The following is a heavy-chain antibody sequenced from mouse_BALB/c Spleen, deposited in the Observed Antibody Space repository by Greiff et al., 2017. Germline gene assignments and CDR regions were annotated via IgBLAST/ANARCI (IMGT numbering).Heavy chain of an antibody. CDR3: ARYYYGSSYNAMDY. V-gene: IGHV3-2*02. J-gene: IGHJ4*01. D-gene: IGHD1-1*01. Sequence: EVKLVESGPGLVKPSQSLSLTCTVTGYSITSDYAWNWIRQFPGNKLEWMGYISYSGSTSYNPSLKSRISITRDTSKNQFFLQLNSVTTEDTATYYCARYYYGSSYNAMDYWGQGTSVTVSS. CDR2: ISYSGST. CDR1: GYSITSDYA.